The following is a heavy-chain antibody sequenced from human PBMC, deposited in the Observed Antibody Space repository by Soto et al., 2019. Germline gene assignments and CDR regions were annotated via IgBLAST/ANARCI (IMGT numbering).Heavy chain of an antibody. CDR2: ISYDGSNK. Sequence: GGSLRLSCAASGFTFSSYGMHWVRQAPGKGLEWVAVISYDGSNKYYADSVKGRFTISRDNSKNTLYLQMNSLRAEDTAVYYCAKALHAQYSSSWYDYYYGMDVWGQGTTVTVSS. CDR3: AKALHAQYSSSWYDYYYGMDV. J-gene: IGHJ6*02. V-gene: IGHV3-30*18. D-gene: IGHD6-13*01. CDR1: GFTFSSYG.